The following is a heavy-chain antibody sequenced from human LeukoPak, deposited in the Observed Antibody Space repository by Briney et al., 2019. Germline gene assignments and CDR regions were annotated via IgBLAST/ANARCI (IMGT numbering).Heavy chain of an antibody. V-gene: IGHV1-46*01. J-gene: IGHJ3*02. Sequence: ASVKVSCKASGYTFTSYYMHWVRQAPGQGLEWMGIINPSGGSTSYAQKFQGRVTMTRDTSTSTVYMELSSLRSEDTAVYYCARDMDCSGGSCYSPDDAFDIWGQGTMVTVSS. CDR2: INPSGGST. CDR1: GYTFTSYY. CDR3: ARDMDCSGGSCYSPDDAFDI. D-gene: IGHD2-15*01.